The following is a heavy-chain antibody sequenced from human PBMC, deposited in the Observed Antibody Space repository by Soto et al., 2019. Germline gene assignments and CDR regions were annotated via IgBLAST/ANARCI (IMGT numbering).Heavy chain of an antibody. CDR3: SHGYEQYFES. J-gene: IGHJ4*02. CDR1: GFTLTNVW. Sequence: EVQLVESGGGLVEPGGSLRLSCAVSGFTLTNVWMNWIRQAPGKGLEWVGRIKSKTDGGTTDYAAPVKGRFTISRDDSENTLYLQMNSLKTEDTALYYCSHGYEQYFESWGQGTLVTVSS. CDR2: IKSKTDGGTT. V-gene: IGHV3-15*07. D-gene: IGHD5-18*01.